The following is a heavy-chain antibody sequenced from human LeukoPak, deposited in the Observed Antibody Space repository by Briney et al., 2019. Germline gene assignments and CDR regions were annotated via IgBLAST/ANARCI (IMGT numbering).Heavy chain of an antibody. CDR2: IYYSGIT. V-gene: IGHV4-39*01. CDR1: GGSISSSSYY. J-gene: IGHJ6*03. CDR3: ASTYYYYYYMDV. Sequence: KPSETLSLTCTVSGGSISSSSYYWGWIRQPPGKGLEWIGSIYYSGITYYNPSLKSRVTISVDTSKNQFSLKLSSVTAADTAVYYCASTYYYYYYMDVWGKGTTVTISS.